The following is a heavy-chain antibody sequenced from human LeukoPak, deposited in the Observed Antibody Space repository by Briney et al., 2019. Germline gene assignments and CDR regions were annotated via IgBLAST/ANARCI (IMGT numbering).Heavy chain of an antibody. Sequence: GEPLKISCKGSGYSFTSYWISWVRQMPGKGLEWMGRIDPSDSYTNYSPSFQGHVTISADKSISTAYLQWSSLKASDTAMYYCARLDSGPFDYFDYWGQGTLVTVSS. D-gene: IGHD5-12*01. CDR2: IDPSDSYT. CDR3: ARLDSGPFDYFDY. J-gene: IGHJ4*02. CDR1: GYSFTSYW. V-gene: IGHV5-10-1*01.